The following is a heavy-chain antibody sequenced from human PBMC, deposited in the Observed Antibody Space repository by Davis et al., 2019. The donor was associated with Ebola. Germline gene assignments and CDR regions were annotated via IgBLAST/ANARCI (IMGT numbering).Heavy chain of an antibody. J-gene: IGHJ6*02. CDR2: IWYDGSNK. CDR3: AREVITFGGVIVIPGIYYYGMDV. D-gene: IGHD3-16*02. V-gene: IGHV3-33*01. CDR1: GFTFSSYG. Sequence: GGSLRLSCAASGFTFSSYGMHWVRQAPGKGLEWVAVIWYDGSNKYYADSVKGRFTISRDNSKNTLYLQMNSLRAEDTAVYYCAREVITFGGVIVIPGIYYYGMDVWGQGTTVTVSS.